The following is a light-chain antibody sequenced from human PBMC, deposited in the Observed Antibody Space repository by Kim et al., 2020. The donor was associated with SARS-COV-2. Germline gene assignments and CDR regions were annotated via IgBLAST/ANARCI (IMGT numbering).Light chain of an antibody. CDR3: NSRDSNDNVV. CDR1: SLRSYY. V-gene: IGLV3-19*01. CDR2: GKN. Sequence: VASGQTVRITCQGHSLRSYYATWYQQKPGQAPILVIYGKNNRPSGIPDRFSGASSGNTASLTITGTQAGDEADYYCNSRDSNDNVVFGGGTQLTVL. J-gene: IGLJ2*01.